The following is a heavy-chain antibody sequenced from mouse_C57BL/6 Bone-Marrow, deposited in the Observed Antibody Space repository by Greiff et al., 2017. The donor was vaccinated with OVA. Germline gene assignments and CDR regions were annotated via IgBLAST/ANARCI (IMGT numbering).Heavy chain of an antibody. CDR3: ARSPNGDIEAMDY. CDR1: GYAFSSYW. D-gene: IGHD4-1*01. V-gene: IGHV1-80*01. J-gene: IGHJ4*01. Sequence: QVQLQQSGAELVKPGASVKISCKASGYAFSSYWMNWVKQRPGKGLEWIGHIYPGDGDTNYNGKFKGKATLTADKSSSTAYMQLSSLTSEDSAVYFCARSPNGDIEAMDYWGQGTSVTVSS. CDR2: IYPGDGDT.